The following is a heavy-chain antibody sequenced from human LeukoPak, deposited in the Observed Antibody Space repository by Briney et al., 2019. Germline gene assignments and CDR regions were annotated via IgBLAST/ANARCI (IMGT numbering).Heavy chain of an antibody. D-gene: IGHD2-8*02. J-gene: IGHJ5*02. CDR2: ISFDGNNK. Sequence: GGSLRLSCAASGFTFSSYGMHWVRQAPGKGLEGGAVISFDGNNKYYADSVKGRFTISRDNSKNRLHLQMNSLRAEDTAVYYCAKDHYDTGGTYSFDPWGQGTLVTVSS. CDR3: AKDHYDTGGTYSFDP. V-gene: IGHV3-30*18. CDR1: GFTFSSYG.